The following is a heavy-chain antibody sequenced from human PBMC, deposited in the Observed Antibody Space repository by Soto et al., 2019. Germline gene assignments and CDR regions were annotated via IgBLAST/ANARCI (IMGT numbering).Heavy chain of an antibody. J-gene: IGHJ4*02. V-gene: IGHV3-7*01. Sequence: GGSLRLSCAASGFTFSSYWMSWVRQAPGKGLEWVANIKQDGSEKYYVDSVKGRFTISRDNAKNSLYLQMNSLRAEDKAVYYCAKEVWGYSSGPSFDYWGQGTLVTVSS. CDR3: AKEVWGYSSGPSFDY. CDR2: IKQDGSEK. CDR1: GFTFSSYW. D-gene: IGHD6-19*01.